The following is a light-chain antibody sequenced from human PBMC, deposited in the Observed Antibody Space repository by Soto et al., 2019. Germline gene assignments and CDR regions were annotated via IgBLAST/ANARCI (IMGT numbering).Light chain of an antibody. CDR3: QQYNNWPRT. CDR1: QSISRY. V-gene: IGKV1-39*01. Sequence: DIQMTQSPSSLSASIGDRVTIICRASQSISRYSNWYQQKPGKAPKLLIYAASTLQSGVPSRFSGSGSGTDFTLTISSLQPEDFAVYYCQQYNNWPRTFGQGTRLEI. J-gene: IGKJ5*01. CDR2: AAS.